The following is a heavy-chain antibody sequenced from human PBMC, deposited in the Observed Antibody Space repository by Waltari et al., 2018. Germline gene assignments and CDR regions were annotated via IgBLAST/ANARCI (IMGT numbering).Heavy chain of an antibody. V-gene: IGHV3-48*03. CDR2: ISDSDNSK. Sequence: EAQLVESGGGLVQPGGSLRLSCAASGFSFSSYEMNWVRQAPGKGREWSSEISDSDNSKFYAESVKGRFTVSRDNAKNSLHLEMNSLRAEDTATYYCVRDGLGSGRTRVDVWGQGTTVIVSS. J-gene: IGHJ6*02. CDR3: VRDGLGSGRTRVDV. CDR1: GFSFSSYE. D-gene: IGHD2-2*01.